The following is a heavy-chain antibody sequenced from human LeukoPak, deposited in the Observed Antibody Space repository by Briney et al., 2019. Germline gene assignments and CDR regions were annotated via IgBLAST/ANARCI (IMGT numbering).Heavy chain of an antibody. CDR2: IKSKTDGGAT. Sequence: GGSLRLSCAASGFTFSNPWMSWVRQAPGKGLEWVGRIKSKTDGGATDYAAPVKGRFTISRDDSKNTLYLQMNSLRAKDTAVYYCARDQHYDSRGRWVDPWGQGTLVTVSS. D-gene: IGHD3-22*01. CDR1: GFTFSNPW. CDR3: ARDQHYDSRGRWVDP. V-gene: IGHV3-15*05. J-gene: IGHJ5*02.